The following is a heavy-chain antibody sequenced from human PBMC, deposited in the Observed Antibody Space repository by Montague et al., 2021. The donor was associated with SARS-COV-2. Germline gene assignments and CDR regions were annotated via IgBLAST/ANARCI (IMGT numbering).Heavy chain of an antibody. D-gene: IGHD2-2*01. CDR1: GFTFDDYA. V-gene: IGHV3-9*01. CDR3: ARAAEDIVVVPAAMGPQYYYYGMDV. J-gene: IGHJ6*02. Sequence: LSFSLAASGFTFDDYAMHWVRQAPGKGLEWVSGISWNSGSIGYADSVKGRFTISRDNAKNSLYLQMNSLRAEDTALYYCARAAEDIVVVPAAMGPQYYYYGMDVWGQGTTVTVSS. CDR2: ISWNSGSI.